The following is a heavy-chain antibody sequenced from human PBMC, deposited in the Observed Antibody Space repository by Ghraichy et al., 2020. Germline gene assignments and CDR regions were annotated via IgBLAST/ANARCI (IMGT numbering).Heavy chain of an antibody. D-gene: IGHD3-16*01. CDR3: AKDPWGFESKDYLAFDN. CDR1: GFTFSSFE. J-gene: IGHJ4*02. V-gene: IGHV3-48*03. CDR2: ISRDGGTK. Sequence: GESLNISCAASGFTFSSFEMNWVRQAPGKGLEWISYISRDGGTKYYGDSVKGRFTISRDNAKNLLYLQMNSLRAEDTAVYYCAKDPWGFESKDYLAFDNWGQGTLVAVSS.